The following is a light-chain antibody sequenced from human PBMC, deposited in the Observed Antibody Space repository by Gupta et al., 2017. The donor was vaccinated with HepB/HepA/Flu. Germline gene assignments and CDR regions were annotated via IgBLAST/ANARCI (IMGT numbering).Light chain of an antibody. CDR3: QQYYSYPLT. CDR1: QYISSY. CDR2: GAS. Sequence: AIRMTQSPPSTSASTGDRVTITCRASQYISSYLAWYQQKPGKPPNLLIYGASTLQSGVPSRFSGGGSGTDFTLTISHLQSEDFATYYCQQYYSYPLTFGGGTKVEIK. V-gene: IGKV1-8*01. J-gene: IGKJ4*01.